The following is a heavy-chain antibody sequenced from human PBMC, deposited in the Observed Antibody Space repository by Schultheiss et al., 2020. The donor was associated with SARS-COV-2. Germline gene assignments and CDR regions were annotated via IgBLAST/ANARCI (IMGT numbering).Heavy chain of an antibody. J-gene: IGHJ6*02. V-gene: IGHV4-4*07. CDR1: GGSISSYY. CDR2: IYTSGST. Sequence: SETLSLTCTVSGGSISSYYWSWIRQPAGKGLEWIGRIYTSGSTNYNPSLKSRVSMSVDTSTKEFSLYLNSVSAADTAVYYCARGLDGMDVWGQGTTVTVSS. CDR3: ARGLDGMDV.